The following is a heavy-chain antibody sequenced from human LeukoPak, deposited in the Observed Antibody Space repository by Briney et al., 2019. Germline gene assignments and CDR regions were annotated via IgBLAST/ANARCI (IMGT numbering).Heavy chain of an antibody. D-gene: IGHD3-16*01. J-gene: IGHJ4*02. CDR3: AGDTPEERGNSFDY. CDR1: GGSFSGYY. V-gene: IGHV4-59*01. Sequence: SETLSLTCIVSGGSFSGYYWSWIRQSPGRGLEWIGYIHYSGSTKYNPSLQSRVTISVDTSRNHFSLWLTYVTAADTAIYYCAGDTPEERGNSFDYWGQGTLVTVSS. CDR2: IHYSGST.